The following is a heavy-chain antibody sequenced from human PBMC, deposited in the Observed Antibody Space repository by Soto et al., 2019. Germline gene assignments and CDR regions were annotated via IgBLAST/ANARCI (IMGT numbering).Heavy chain of an antibody. CDR1: GFTFSSYA. Sequence: EVQLLESGGGLVQPGGSLRLSCAASGFTFSSYAMSWVRQAPGKGLEWVSAISGSGGSTYYADSVKGRFTISRDNSKNTLYLQMNSLRAEDTAVYYCAKDHGTMIVVVIRDAFDIWGQGTMVTVSS. CDR2: ISGSGGST. D-gene: IGHD3-22*01. CDR3: AKDHGTMIVVVIRDAFDI. V-gene: IGHV3-23*01. J-gene: IGHJ3*02.